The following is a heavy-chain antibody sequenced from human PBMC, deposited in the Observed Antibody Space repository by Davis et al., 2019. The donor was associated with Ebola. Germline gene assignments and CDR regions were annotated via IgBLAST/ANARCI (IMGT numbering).Heavy chain of an antibody. Sequence: AASVKVSCKASGYTFTSYAMHWVRQAPGQRLEWMGWINAGNGNTKYSQKFQGRVTITRDTSASTAYMELSSLRSEDTAVYYCARDPHYLTDAFDIWGQGTMVTVSS. J-gene: IGHJ3*02. CDR3: ARDPHYLTDAFDI. V-gene: IGHV1-3*01. CDR1: GYTFTSYA. D-gene: IGHD2/OR15-2a*01. CDR2: INAGNGNT.